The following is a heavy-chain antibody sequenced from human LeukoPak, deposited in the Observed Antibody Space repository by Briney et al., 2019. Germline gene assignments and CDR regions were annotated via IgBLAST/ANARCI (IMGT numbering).Heavy chain of an antibody. Sequence: PSQTLSLTCAVSGGSISSGGYSWSWIRQPPGKGLEWIGEINHSGSTNYNPSLKSRVTISVDTSKNQFSLKLSSVTAADTAVYYCARGRFSFGAPNYYYYMDVWGKGTTVTISS. V-gene: IGHV4-30-2*01. CDR2: INHSGST. CDR1: GGSISSGGYS. D-gene: IGHD3-10*01. CDR3: ARGRFSFGAPNYYYYMDV. J-gene: IGHJ6*03.